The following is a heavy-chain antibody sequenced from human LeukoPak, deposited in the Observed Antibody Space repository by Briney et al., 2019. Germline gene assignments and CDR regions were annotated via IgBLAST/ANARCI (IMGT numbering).Heavy chain of an antibody. CDR1: GYSFTSYW. CDR3: ARTSNGDFAYNWFNP. Sequence: GESLKISCKGSGYSFTSYWIGWVRQMPGKGLEWMGIIYPGDSDTRYSPSFQGQVTISADKSISTAYLQWSSLKASDTATYYCARTSNGDFAYNWFNPWGQGTLVTVSS. V-gene: IGHV5-51*01. J-gene: IGHJ5*02. D-gene: IGHD4-17*01. CDR2: IYPGDSDT.